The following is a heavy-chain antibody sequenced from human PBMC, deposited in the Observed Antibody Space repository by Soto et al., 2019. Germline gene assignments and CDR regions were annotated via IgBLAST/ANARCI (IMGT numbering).Heavy chain of an antibody. J-gene: IGHJ5*02. V-gene: IGHV1-18*04. CDR3: ARTYIVVVVAATPNWFDP. D-gene: IGHD2-15*01. CDR1: GYTFTSYG. CDR2: ISAYNGNT. Sequence: ASVKVSCKASGYTFTSYGISWVRQAPGQGLEWMGWISAYNGNTNYAQKLQGRVTMTTDTSTSTAYMELRSLRSDDTAVYYCARTYIVVVVAATPNWFDPWGQGILVTVSS.